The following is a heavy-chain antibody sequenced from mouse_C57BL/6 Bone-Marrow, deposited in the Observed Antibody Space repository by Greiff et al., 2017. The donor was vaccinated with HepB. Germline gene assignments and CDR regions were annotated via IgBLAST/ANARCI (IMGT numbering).Heavy chain of an antibody. CDR1: GFNIKDYY. CDR2: IDPEDGDT. V-gene: IGHV14-1*01. CDR3: TTPYYYGSGWYFDV. D-gene: IGHD1-1*01. J-gene: IGHJ1*03. Sequence: VQLQQSGAELVRPGASVKLSCTASGFNIKDYYMHWVKQRPEQGLEWIGRIDPEDGDTEYAPKFQGKATMTADTSSNTAYLKLSSRTSEDTAVYYCTTPYYYGSGWYFDVWGTGTTVTVSS.